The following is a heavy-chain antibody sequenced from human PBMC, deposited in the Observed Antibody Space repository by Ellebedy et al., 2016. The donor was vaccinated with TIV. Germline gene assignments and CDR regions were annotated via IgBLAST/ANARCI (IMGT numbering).Heavy chain of an antibody. V-gene: IGHV3-66*01. Sequence: PGGSLRLSCAASGFTVSSNYMSWVRQAPGKGLEWVAVIYSVGSTYYADSVKGRFTISRDNSKNTLYLQMNSLRAEDTAVYYCAKGGWLPYYFDYWGQGTLVTVSS. D-gene: IGHD3-22*01. CDR1: GFTVSSNY. CDR3: AKGGWLPYYFDY. CDR2: IYSVGST. J-gene: IGHJ4*02.